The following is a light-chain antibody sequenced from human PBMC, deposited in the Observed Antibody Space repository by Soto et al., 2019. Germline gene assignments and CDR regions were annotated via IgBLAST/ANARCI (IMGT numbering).Light chain of an antibody. V-gene: IGKV1-39*01. Sequence: DIQMTQSPSSLSASVGDRVTITCRASQTISRYLNWYQQKPGKAPKILMYAASNLQSGVPSRFSGGGSGTDVNLTSSSLPPGDSATYYCQQSYSTLYTFGQGTKLEIK. CDR3: QQSYSTLYT. CDR2: AAS. CDR1: QTISRY. J-gene: IGKJ2*01.